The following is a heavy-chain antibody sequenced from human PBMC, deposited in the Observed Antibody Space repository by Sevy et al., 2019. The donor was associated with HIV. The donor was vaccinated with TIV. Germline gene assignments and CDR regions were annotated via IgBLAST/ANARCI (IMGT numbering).Heavy chain of an antibody. D-gene: IGHD3-10*02. CDR3: ARGSILFSDYFAY. CDR1: GGSISSYY. V-gene: IGHV4-59*01. Sequence: SETLSLTCTVSGGSISSYYWSWIRQPPGKGLEWIGYIYHSGSTKYNPSLKSRVTISVDTSKNQFSLKLGAVTAADTAVYYCARGSILFSDYFAYGGQGYLETVSS. J-gene: IGHJ4*02. CDR2: IYHSGST.